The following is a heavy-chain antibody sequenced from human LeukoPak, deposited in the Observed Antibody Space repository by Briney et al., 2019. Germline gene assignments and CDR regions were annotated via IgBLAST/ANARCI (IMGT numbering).Heavy chain of an antibody. J-gene: IGHJ4*02. CDR1: GGSISSYY. V-gene: IGHV4-59*01. D-gene: IGHD1-1*01. CDR3: ASTRERYVNYYFDY. Sequence: SETLSLTCTVSGGSISSYYWSWIRQPPGKGLEWIGHIYYSGSTNYNPSLKSRVTISVDTSKNQFSLKLSSVTAADTAVYYCASTRERYVNYYFDYWGQGTLVTVSS. CDR2: IYYSGST.